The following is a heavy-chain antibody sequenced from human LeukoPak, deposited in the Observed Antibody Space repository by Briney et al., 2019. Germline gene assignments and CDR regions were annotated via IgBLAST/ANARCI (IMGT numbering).Heavy chain of an antibody. J-gene: IGHJ4*02. D-gene: IGHD1-26*01. Sequence: GGSXXLSCAASGFTFSNXAMSWVXQXPGXGLEWVSVISGSGGSTYYADSVKGRFTISRDISKNTLSLQMSSLRAEDTAVYYCAKGGSYSSHYDYWGQGTLVTVSS. CDR1: GFTFSNXA. CDR3: AKGGSYSSHYDY. V-gene: IGHV3-23*01. CDR2: ISGSGGST.